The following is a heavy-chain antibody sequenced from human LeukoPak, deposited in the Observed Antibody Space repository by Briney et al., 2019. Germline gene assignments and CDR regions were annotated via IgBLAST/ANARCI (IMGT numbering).Heavy chain of an antibody. J-gene: IGHJ4*02. Sequence: GRSLRLSCAASGFTFSSYAMHWVRQAPGKGLEWVAVISYDGSNKYYADSVKGRFTISRDNSKNTLYLQMNSLRAEDTAVYYCATQPFTYYYVSSGYYTDYWGQGTLVTVSS. CDR1: GFTFSSYA. CDR3: ATQPFTYYYVSSGYYTDY. D-gene: IGHD3-22*01. CDR2: ISYDGSNK. V-gene: IGHV3-30-3*01.